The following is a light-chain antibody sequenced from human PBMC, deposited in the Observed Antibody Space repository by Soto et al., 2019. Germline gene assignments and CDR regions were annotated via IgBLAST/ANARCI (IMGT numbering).Light chain of an antibody. CDR2: ATS. CDR3: QQSYSTPYT. CDR1: QSISSY. Sequence: DIRMTQYPSSLSASVGDRVTITCRARQSISSYLNWYQQKPGQAPRLLIYATSNLQGRVPSRFSGSGSGTDFTLAITSLQPADSATYYCQQSYSTPYTFGQGTKLEIK. V-gene: IGKV1-39*01. J-gene: IGKJ2*01.